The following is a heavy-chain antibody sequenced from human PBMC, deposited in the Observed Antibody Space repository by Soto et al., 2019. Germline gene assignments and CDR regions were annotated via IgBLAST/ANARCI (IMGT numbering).Heavy chain of an antibody. CDR3: ARVVEKYNWNYQGTGWFDP. CDR1: GFTFSDYY. J-gene: IGHJ5*02. Sequence: GGSLRLSCAASGFTFSDYYMSWIRQAPGKGLEWVSYISSSGSTIYYADSVKGRFTISRDNAKNSLYLQMNSLRAEDTAVYYCARVVEKYNWNYQGTGWFDPWGQGTLVTVSS. D-gene: IGHD1-7*01. CDR2: ISSSGSTI. V-gene: IGHV3-11*01.